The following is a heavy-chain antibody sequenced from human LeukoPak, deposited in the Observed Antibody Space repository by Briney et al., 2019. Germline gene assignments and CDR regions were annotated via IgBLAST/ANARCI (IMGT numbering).Heavy chain of an antibody. CDR2: ISGSGGST. CDR3: AKDRYAGGSSWTDFDY. CDR1: GFTFSSYA. Sequence: GGSLRLSCAASGFTFSSYAMSWVRQAPGKGLEWVSAISGSGGSTYYADSVKGRFTISRDNSKNTLYLQMNSLRVEDTAVYYCAKDRYAGGSSWTDFDYWGQGTLVTVSS. D-gene: IGHD6-13*01. J-gene: IGHJ4*02. V-gene: IGHV3-23*01.